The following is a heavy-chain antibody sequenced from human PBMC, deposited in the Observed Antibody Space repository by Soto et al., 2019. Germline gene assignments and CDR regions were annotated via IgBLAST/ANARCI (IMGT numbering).Heavy chain of an antibody. CDR1: GGSIRGYY. D-gene: IGHD2-15*01. J-gene: IGHJ1*01. Sequence: PSETLSLTCTVSGGSIRGYYWSWIRQTPGKGLDWIGNIYYSGSTNYNPSLKSRVTISLDTSRNQFSLKLSSLTAADTAVYYCARQYSSGNSCYSAGGFQHWGQGTQVTVSS. CDR3: ARQYSSGNSCYSAGGFQH. V-gene: IGHV4-59*08. CDR2: IYYSGST.